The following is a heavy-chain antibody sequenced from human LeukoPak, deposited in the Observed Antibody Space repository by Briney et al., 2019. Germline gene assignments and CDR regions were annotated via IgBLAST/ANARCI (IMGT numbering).Heavy chain of an antibody. CDR2: ISGSGDPT. CDR3: AKNQGSGWYSYFDY. CDR1: GFTFSSYE. V-gene: IGHV3-23*01. D-gene: IGHD6-19*01. J-gene: IGHJ4*02. Sequence: GGSLRLSCAASGFTFSSYEMSWVRQAPGKGLEWVSAISGSGDPTYYADSVKGRFTISRDNSKNTLYLQMNSLRAEDTALYYCAKNQGSGWYSYFDYWGQGTLATVSS.